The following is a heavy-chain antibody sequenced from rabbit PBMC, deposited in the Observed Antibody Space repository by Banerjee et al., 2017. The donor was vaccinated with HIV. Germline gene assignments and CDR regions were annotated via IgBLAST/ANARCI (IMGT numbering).Heavy chain of an antibody. CDR3: ARDTWYFKL. V-gene: IGHV1S45*01. CDR1: GFSFSNKAV. D-gene: IGHD3-1*01. CDR2: INVVTGKA. J-gene: IGHJ4*01. Sequence: QERLVESGGGLVKPEGSLKLSCTASGFSFSNKAVMCWVRQAPGKGLEWIACINVVTGKAVYASWAKGRFTFSKTSSTTVTLQMTSLTAADTATYFCARDTWYFKLWGPGTLVTVS.